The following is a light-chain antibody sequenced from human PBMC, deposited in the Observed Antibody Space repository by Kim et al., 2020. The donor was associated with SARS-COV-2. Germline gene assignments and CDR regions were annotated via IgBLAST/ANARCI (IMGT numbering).Light chain of an antibody. Sequence: EIVLTQPPATLSLSPGERATLSCRASQSVGSSLAWYQQKPGQAPRLLIYDASNRATGIPARFSGSGSGTAFTLIISSLEPEDFAVYYCLQRSKWWTFGQGTKVDIK. CDR3: LQRSKWWT. J-gene: IGKJ1*01. CDR2: DAS. V-gene: IGKV3-11*01. CDR1: QSVGSS.